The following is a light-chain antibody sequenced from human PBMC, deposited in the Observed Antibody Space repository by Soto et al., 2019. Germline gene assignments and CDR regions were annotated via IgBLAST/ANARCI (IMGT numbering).Light chain of an antibody. V-gene: IGKV1-5*03. CDR1: QSISIW. Sequence: DIHMTQSPSTVSACVLDIVTITGLASQSISIWLAWYQQKPGKAPKILIYKASSLESGVPSRFSGSGSGTEFTLTISSLQPDDFATYYCQQYSTYTPRTFGQGTKVDIK. CDR3: QQYSTYTPRT. J-gene: IGKJ1*01. CDR2: KAS.